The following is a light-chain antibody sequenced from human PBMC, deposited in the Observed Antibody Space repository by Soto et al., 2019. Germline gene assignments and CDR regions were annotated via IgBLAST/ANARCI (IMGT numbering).Light chain of an antibody. CDR1: LSMAGNY. J-gene: IGKJ1*01. Sequence: EIVLTQSPGTLPLSPGERAALSCMASLSMAGNYLAWYQQKPGQAPRLLIYAASGRATGIPDRFSGSGSGTDFTLTISRLEPEDFAVYYCQQYGSAPWTFGQGTKVEMK. CDR2: AAS. CDR3: QQYGSAPWT. V-gene: IGKV3-20*01.